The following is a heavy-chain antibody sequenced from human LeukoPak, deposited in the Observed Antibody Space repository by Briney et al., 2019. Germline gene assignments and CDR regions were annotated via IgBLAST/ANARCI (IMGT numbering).Heavy chain of an antibody. D-gene: IGHD1-26*01. J-gene: IGHJ3*02. V-gene: IGHV3-53*01. CDR1: GFTVSSNY. Sequence: GGSLRLSCAASGFTVSSNYMNWVRQAPGMGLEWVSVIYAGGSTYYADSVRGRFTVSRDNSKSTVYLQLNSLRAEDTAVYYCANQVGGIFAFDIWGQGTMVTVSS. CDR3: ANQVGGIFAFDI. CDR2: IYAGGST.